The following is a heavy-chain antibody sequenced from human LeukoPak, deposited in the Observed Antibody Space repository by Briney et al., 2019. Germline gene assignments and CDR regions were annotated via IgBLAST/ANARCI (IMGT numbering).Heavy chain of an antibody. Sequence: GGSLRLSCAASGFTFSTYYMSRVRQAPGKGLEWVANIKQDGSEKHYVDSVKGRFTISRDNAENSLHLKMNSLSPEDTAVYYCARDPWCSSNGRAYGAFDIWGQGTMVIVSS. V-gene: IGHV3-7*01. CDR2: IKQDGSEK. J-gene: IGHJ3*02. D-gene: IGHD6-19*01. CDR3: ARDPWCSSNGRAYGAFDI. CDR1: GFTFSTYY.